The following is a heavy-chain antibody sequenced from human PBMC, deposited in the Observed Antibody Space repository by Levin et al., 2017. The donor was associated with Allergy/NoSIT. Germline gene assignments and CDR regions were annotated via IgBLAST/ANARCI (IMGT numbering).Heavy chain of an antibody. CDR1: GGSFSGYY. J-gene: IGHJ4*02. CDR2: INHSGST. D-gene: IGHD3-22*01. Sequence: SQTLSLTCAVYGGSFSGYYWSWIRQPPGKGLEWIGEINHSGSTNYNPSLKSRVTISVDTSKNQFSLKLSSVTAADTAVYYCARGAPYYYDSSGYYGTSLVDYWGQGTLVTVSS. CDR3: ARGAPYYYDSSGYYGTSLVDY. V-gene: IGHV4-34*01.